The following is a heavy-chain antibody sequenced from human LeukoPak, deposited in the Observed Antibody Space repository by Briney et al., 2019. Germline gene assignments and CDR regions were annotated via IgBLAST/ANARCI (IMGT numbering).Heavy chain of an antibody. D-gene: IGHD6-13*01. CDR3: ARVGLRVYGSHPFDY. Sequence: GGSLRLSCAASGFTFSSYGMHWVRQAPGKGLEWVAFIRYDGSNKYYADSVKGRFTISRDNSKNTLYLQMNSLRAEDTALYYCARVGLRVYGSHPFDYWGQGTLVTVSS. V-gene: IGHV3-30*02. CDR1: GFTFSSYG. J-gene: IGHJ4*02. CDR2: IRYDGSNK.